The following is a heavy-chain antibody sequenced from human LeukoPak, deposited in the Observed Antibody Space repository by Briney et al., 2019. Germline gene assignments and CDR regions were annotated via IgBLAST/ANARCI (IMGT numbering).Heavy chain of an antibody. D-gene: IGHD6-19*01. CDR2: IYTSGST. J-gene: IGHJ3*02. Sequence: SETLSLTCTVSGGSISSYYWSWIRQPAGKGLEWIGRIYTSGSTNYNPSLKSRVTMSVDTSKNQFSLKLSSVTAADTAVYYCARDDPRVGGNAFDIWGQGTMVTVSS. CDR1: GGSISSYY. V-gene: IGHV4-4*07. CDR3: ARDDPRVGGNAFDI.